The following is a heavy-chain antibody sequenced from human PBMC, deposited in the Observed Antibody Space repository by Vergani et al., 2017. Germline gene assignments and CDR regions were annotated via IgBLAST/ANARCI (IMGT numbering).Heavy chain of an antibody. CDR1: GDSIRSGNK. CDR2: VSHSGDT. CDR3: ARRSSSYYFDI. D-gene: IGHD3-22*01. Sequence: QVNLQESGPGLVKPSESLSLTCAVSGDSIRSGNKWGWFRQPPGKGLEWISSVSHSGDTYFNPSLKGRVSISMDTSKNDFFLTLSSVTAADTAMYYCARRSSSYYFDIWGQGVLITVSS. V-gene: IGHV4-38-2*01. J-gene: IGHJ5*02.